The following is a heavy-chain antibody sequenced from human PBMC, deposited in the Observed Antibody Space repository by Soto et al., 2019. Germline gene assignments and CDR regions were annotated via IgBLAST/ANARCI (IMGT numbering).Heavy chain of an antibody. Sequence: ASVKVSCKASGYTFTSYNIHWVRQATGQGLEWMGWMNPNSDSTSYAQKFQGRVTMTRDTSTSTVYMELSSLRSEDTAVYYCARDTLVPAAMLYYYYGMDVWGQGTTVTVSS. CDR2: MNPNSDST. V-gene: IGHV1-8*01. J-gene: IGHJ6*02. D-gene: IGHD2-2*01. CDR1: GYTFTSYN. CDR3: ARDTLVPAAMLYYYYGMDV.